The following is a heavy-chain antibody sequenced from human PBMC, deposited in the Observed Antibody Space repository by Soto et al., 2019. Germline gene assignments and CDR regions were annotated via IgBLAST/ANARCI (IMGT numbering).Heavy chain of an antibody. D-gene: IGHD1-7*01. V-gene: IGHV1-18*01. CDR1: GYTFTSYG. CDR3: ARDSARGGTGTTSYNY. Sequence: QVQLVQSGAEVKKPGASVKVSCKASGYTFTSYGISWVRQAPGQGLEWMGWISAYNGNTNYAQKLQGRVTMXXXTXXXXXXXXXXXXXXXDTAVYYCARDSARGGTGTTSYNYWGQGTLVTVSS. J-gene: IGHJ4*02. CDR2: ISAYNGNT.